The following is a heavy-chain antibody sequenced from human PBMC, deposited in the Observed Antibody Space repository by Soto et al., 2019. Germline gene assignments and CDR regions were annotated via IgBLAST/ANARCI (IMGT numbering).Heavy chain of an antibody. CDR3: ARHFPFVAAAGIDY. J-gene: IGHJ4*02. D-gene: IGHD6-13*01. CDR1: GGSISSSSYY. Sequence: SETLSLTCTVSGGSISSSSYYWGWIRQPPGKGLEWIGSIYYSGSTYYNPSLKSRVTVSVDTSKNQFSLKLSSVTAADTAVYYCARHFPFVAAAGIDYWGQGTLVTVSS. V-gene: IGHV4-39*01. CDR2: IYYSGST.